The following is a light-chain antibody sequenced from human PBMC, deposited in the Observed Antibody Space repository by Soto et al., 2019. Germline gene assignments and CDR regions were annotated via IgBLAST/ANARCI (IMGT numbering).Light chain of an antibody. V-gene: IGKV3-15*01. CDR2: GAS. CDR3: HQYNNWPLFT. CDR1: QSVSSN. Sequence: EIVMTQSPATLSVSPGERATLSCRASQSVSSNLAWYQQKPGQAPRLLIYGASTRATGIPARFSGSGSGTESTLTISSLQSEDFAVYYCHQYNNWPLFTFGPGTKVDIK. J-gene: IGKJ3*01.